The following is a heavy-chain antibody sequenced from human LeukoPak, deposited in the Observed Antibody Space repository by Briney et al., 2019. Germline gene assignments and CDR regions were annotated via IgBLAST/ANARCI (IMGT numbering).Heavy chain of an antibody. Sequence: SETLSLTCSVSGGSISSSSYYWGWIRQPPGKGLEWIGSVYYSGRTYDHPSLKSRVTVSVDTSKSQFSLKLSSVTAADTAVYYCARLLYDRSGYYYFDYWGQGTLVTVSS. J-gene: IGHJ4*02. CDR2: VYYSGRT. CDR3: ARLLYDRSGYYYFDY. D-gene: IGHD3-22*01. CDR1: GGSISSSSYY. V-gene: IGHV4-39*01.